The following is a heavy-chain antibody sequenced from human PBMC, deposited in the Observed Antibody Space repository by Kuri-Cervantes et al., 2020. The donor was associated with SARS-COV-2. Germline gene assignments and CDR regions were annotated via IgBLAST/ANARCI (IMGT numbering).Heavy chain of an antibody. Sequence: LSLTCAASGFTSSGSAMHWVRQASGKGLEWVGRIRSKANSYATAYAASVKGRFTISRDDSKNTAYLQMNSLKTEDTAVYYCIRHCENCLDAAAFVPNGYWGQGTLVTVSS. J-gene: IGHJ4*02. CDR1: GFTSSGSA. CDR2: IRSKANSYAT. D-gene: IGHD6-25*01. V-gene: IGHV3-73*01. CDR3: IRHCENCLDAAAFVPNGY.